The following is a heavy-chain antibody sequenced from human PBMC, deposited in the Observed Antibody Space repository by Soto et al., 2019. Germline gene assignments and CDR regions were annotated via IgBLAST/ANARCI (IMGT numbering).Heavy chain of an antibody. CDR3: AKTPASHPGFYYYLDV. CDR2: ISYDGSDK. J-gene: IGHJ6*03. CDR1: GITFSRYV. V-gene: IGHV3-30*18. Sequence: QVQLMESGGGVVQPGRSLRLSCAASGITFSRYVLHWVRQAPGKGLEWVAVISYDGSDKNFADSVKGRFTISRDNSKNTLYLQMNRLRTEDTAVYYCAKTPASHPGFYYYLDVWGKGTTVTVSS. D-gene: IGHD2-15*01.